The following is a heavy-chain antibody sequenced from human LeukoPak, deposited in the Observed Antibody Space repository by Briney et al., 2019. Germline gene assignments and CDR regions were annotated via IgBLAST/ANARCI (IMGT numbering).Heavy chain of an antibody. CDR1: GGSISSSSYY. Sequence: PSETLSLTCTVCGGSISSSSYYLGWIRQPPGKGLGWIVSIYYSGSTYYNPSLKSRVTISVDTSKNQFSLKLSSVTAADTAVYYCARGLHRGYSSSWPRVYFDYWGQGTLVTVSS. V-gene: IGHV4-39*01. J-gene: IGHJ4*02. D-gene: IGHD6-13*01. CDR3: ARGLHRGYSSSWPRVYFDY. CDR2: IYYSGST.